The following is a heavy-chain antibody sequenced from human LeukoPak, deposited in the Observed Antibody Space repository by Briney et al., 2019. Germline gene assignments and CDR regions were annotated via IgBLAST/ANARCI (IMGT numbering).Heavy chain of an antibody. CDR2: ISYDGSNK. D-gene: IGHD3-22*01. CDR1: GFTFSSYA. CDR3: ALPGYDSSGYYYFDY. J-gene: IGHJ4*02. Sequence: GRSLRLSCAASGFTFSSYAMHWVRQSPGKGLGWGAAISYDGSNKYYADSVKGRFTISRDNSKNTLYLQMNSLRAEDTAVYYCALPGYDSSGYYYFDYWGQGTLVTVSS. V-gene: IGHV3-30-3*01.